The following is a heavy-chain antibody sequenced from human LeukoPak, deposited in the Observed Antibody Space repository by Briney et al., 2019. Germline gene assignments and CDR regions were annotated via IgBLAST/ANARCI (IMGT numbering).Heavy chain of an antibody. D-gene: IGHD1-26*01. CDR3: ARLVGGTVDY. V-gene: IGHV5-10-1*01. J-gene: IGHJ4*02. Sequence: GESLKISCKGSGYNFTSSWISRVRQMPGKGLEWMGRIDPSDSYTNYSPSFQGHVTISADKSATSAYLQWSSLKASDTAMYYCARLVGGTVDYWGQGTLVTVSS. CDR2: IDPSDSYT. CDR1: GYNFTSSW.